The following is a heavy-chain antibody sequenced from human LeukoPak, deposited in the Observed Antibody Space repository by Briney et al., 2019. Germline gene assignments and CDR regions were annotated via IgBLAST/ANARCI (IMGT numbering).Heavy chain of an antibody. Sequence: PSETLSLTCTVSGGSISSYYWSWIRQPPGKGLEWIGYIYYSGSTNYNPSLKSRVTISVDTSKNQFSLKLSSVTAAGTAVYYCARVVAARNWFDPWGQGTLVTVSS. D-gene: IGHD6-6*01. CDR3: ARVVAARNWFDP. CDR2: IYYSGST. V-gene: IGHV4-59*01. J-gene: IGHJ5*02. CDR1: GGSISSYY.